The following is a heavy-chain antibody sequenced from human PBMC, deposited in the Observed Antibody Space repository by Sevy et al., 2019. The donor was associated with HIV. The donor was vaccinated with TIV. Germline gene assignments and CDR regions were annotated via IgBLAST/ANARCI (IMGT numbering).Heavy chain of an antibody. D-gene: IGHD4-17*01. CDR1: GFPFSSYE. Sequence: GGSLRLSCTASGFPFSSYEMNWVRQAPGKGLEWVSYITNSGTTKYYSDSVRGPFTISRDNARNSLHLQMNSLRAEDTAVYYCARDLPPSATTVAHFDCWGQGTLVTVSS. V-gene: IGHV3-48*03. CDR2: ITNSGTTK. CDR3: ARDLPPSATTVAHFDC. J-gene: IGHJ4*02.